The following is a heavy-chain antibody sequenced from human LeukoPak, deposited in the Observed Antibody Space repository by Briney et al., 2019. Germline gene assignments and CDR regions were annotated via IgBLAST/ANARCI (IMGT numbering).Heavy chain of an antibody. Sequence: EASVKVSCKASGYTFTSYYMHWVRQAPGQGLEWMGIINPSGGSTSYAQKFQGRVTITRDMSTSTAYMELSSLRSEDTAVYYCAVNGWLVPWAFDIWGQGTMVTVSS. CDR3: AVNGWLVPWAFDI. D-gene: IGHD6-19*01. CDR2: INPSGGST. V-gene: IGHV1-46*01. CDR1: GYTFTSYY. J-gene: IGHJ3*02.